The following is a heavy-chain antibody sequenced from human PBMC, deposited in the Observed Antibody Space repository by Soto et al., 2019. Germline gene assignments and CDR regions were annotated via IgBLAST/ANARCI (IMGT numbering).Heavy chain of an antibody. V-gene: IGHV3-21*01. CDR2: ITSRGAFI. J-gene: IGHJ6*03. D-gene: IGHD2-15*01. CDR3: ARDGSEGSGEIGYYYYMDV. Sequence: EVQLVESGGGLVKPGGSLRLSCAASGFTFSSYSLNWVRQAPGKGLEWVSCITSRGAFIYYADSVKGRFTISRDSAKNSLYLQMNSLRAEDTAVYYCARDGSEGSGEIGYYYYMDVRGKGTTATVSS. CDR1: GFTFSSYS.